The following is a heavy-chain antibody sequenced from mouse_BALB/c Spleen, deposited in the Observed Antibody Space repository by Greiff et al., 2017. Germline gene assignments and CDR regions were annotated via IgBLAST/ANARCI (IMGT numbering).Heavy chain of an antibody. CDR2: INPSNGGT. CDR3: TRYTTVGAY. D-gene: IGHD1-1*01. CDR1: GYTFTSYY. J-gene: IGHJ3*01. Sequence: VQVVESGAELVKPGASVKLSCKASGYTFTSYYMYWVKQRPGQGLEWIGEINPSNGGTNFNEKFKSKATLTVDKSSSTAYMQLSSLTSEDSAVYYCTRYTTVGAYWGQGTLVTVSA. V-gene: IGHV1S81*02.